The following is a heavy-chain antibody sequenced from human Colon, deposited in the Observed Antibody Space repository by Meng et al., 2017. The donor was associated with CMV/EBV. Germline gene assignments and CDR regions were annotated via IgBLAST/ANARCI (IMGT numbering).Heavy chain of an antibody. D-gene: IGHD2/OR15-2a*01. J-gene: IGHJ4*02. CDR1: GVSVTSGAYH. Sequence: QVLLQESGPGLVKPSETLSLTCSVSGVSVTSGAYHWSWIRQSPGKGLEWIGYIYDTGITIYNPSLKSRVTIFLETSKNQFSLNLNSMTTADTAVYYCAKSRSSTPGIVDDWGQGTLVTVSS. CDR2: IYDTGIT. CDR3: AKSRSSTPGIVDD. V-gene: IGHV4-61*08.